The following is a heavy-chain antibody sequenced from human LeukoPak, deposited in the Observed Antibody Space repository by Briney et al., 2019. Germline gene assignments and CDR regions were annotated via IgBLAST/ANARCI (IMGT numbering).Heavy chain of an antibody. CDR3: ARGRLRYFDWLLYYYYYYMDV. CDR1: GFAFSSYG. J-gene: IGHJ6*03. CDR2: INSDGSST. Sequence: GGSLRLSCAASGFAFSSYGMHWVRQAPGKGLEWVSRINSDGSSTSYADSVKGRFTISRDNAKNTLYLQMNSLRAEDTAVYYCARGRLRYFDWLLYYYYYYMDVWGKGTTVTISS. D-gene: IGHD3-9*01. V-gene: IGHV3-74*01.